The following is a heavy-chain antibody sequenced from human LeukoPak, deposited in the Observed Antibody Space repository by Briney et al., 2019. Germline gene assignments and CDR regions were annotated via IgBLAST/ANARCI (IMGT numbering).Heavy chain of an antibody. D-gene: IGHD6-6*01. CDR3: ARNYRSSSSHFDY. Sequence: GGSLRLSCAASGLTFNFYTMNWVRQAPGKGLEWVSSISSSSNVIYYADLVKGRFTISRDNAKNSLYLQMNNLTAVDTAVYYCARNYRSSSSHFDYRGQGSQVTVSS. CDR2: ISSSSNVI. J-gene: IGHJ4*02. CDR1: GLTFNFYT. V-gene: IGHV3-21*01.